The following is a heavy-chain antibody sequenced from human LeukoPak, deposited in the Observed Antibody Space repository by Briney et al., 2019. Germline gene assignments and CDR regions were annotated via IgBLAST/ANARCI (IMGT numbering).Heavy chain of an antibody. CDR1: GFALSSYA. D-gene: IGHD2-15*01. V-gene: IGHV3-23*01. CDR3: ARAPVTSCRGAFCYSFDI. CDR2: TSSSDAGT. J-gene: IGHJ4*02. Sequence: PGGSLRLSCAASGFALSSYAMSWVRQAPGKGLEWVSATSSSDAGTYHAESVRGRFTISRDNSKNTLYLQMNSLRADDAAVYYCARAPVTSCRGAFCYSFDIWGQGTLVTVSS.